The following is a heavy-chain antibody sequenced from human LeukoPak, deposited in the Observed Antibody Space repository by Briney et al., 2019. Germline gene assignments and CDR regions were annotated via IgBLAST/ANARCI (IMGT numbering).Heavy chain of an antibody. D-gene: IGHD3-10*01. Sequence: SETLSLTCTVSGGSISSYYWSWIRQPPGKGLEWIGYIYYSGSTNYNPSLKSRVTISVDTSTNQFSLKLSSVTAADTAVYYCARDIKGGWYFDLWGRGTLVTVSS. CDR3: ARDIKGGWYFDL. CDR1: GGSISSYY. V-gene: IGHV4-59*01. CDR2: IYYSGST. J-gene: IGHJ2*01.